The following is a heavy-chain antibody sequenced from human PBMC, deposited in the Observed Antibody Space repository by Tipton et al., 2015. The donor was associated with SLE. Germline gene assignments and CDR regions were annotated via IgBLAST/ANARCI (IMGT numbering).Heavy chain of an antibody. D-gene: IGHD6-13*01. J-gene: IGHJ3*02. CDR3: ARVVYSFSDAFDI. CDR2: IYISGST. V-gene: IGHV4-61*02. CDR1: GDSIGSGSYY. Sequence: TLSLTCTVSGDSIGSGSYYWSWIRQPAGKGLEWIGRIYISGSTNSNPSLKSRVTISLDTSKNQFSLKLTSLTAADTAVYYCARVVYSFSDAFDIWGQGTLVTVSS.